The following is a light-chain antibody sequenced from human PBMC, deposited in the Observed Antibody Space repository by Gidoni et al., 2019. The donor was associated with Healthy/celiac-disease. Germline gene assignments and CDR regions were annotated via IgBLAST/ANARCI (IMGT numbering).Light chain of an antibody. Sequence: QSALTQPAPVSGSPGQSITISCTGTSSDVGGYNYVSWYQPHPGKAPKLMIYDVSNRPSGVSNRFSGSKSGNTASLTISGLQAEDEADYYCSSYTSSSTLYVFGTGTKVTVL. V-gene: IGLV2-14*01. CDR2: DVS. CDR1: SSDVGGYNY. CDR3: SSYTSSSTLYV. J-gene: IGLJ1*01.